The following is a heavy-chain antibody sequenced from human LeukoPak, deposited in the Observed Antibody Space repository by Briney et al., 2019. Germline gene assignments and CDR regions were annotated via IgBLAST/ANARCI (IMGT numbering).Heavy chain of an antibody. J-gene: IGHJ5*02. Sequence: SQTLSLTYALSGDSVSSRSVAWNWIRQSPSRGLEWLGRTYYRSKWYNDYAVSVKSRITINPDTSKNQFSLQLNSVTPEDTAVYYCARGSSTWYPGWFDPWGQGTLVTVSS. CDR3: ARGSSTWYPGWFDP. V-gene: IGHV6-1*01. CDR2: TYYRSKWYN. D-gene: IGHD6-13*01. CDR1: GDSVSSRSVA.